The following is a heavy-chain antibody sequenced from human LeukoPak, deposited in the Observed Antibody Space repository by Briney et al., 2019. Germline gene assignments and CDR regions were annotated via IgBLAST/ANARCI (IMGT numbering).Heavy chain of an antibody. CDR3: AREDKDYGDYDY. CDR2: IYTSGST. CDR1: GGSFSGYY. Sequence: SETLSLTCAVYGGSFSGYYWSWIRQPAGKGLEWIGRIYTSGSTNYNPSLKSRVTMSVDTSKNQFSLKLSSVTAADTAVYYCAREDKDYGDYDYWGQGTLVTVSS. V-gene: IGHV4-4*07. D-gene: IGHD4-17*01. J-gene: IGHJ4*02.